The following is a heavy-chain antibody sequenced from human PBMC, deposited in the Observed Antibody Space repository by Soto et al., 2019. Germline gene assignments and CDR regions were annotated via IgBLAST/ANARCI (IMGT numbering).Heavy chain of an antibody. Sequence: ASVKVSCKASGYTFTSYGISWVRQAPGQGLEWMGWISAYNGNTDFAQKLQGRVTMTTDTSTTTAYMELRSLRSDDTAVYYCARGPFTYTSSWYYFDYWGQGTLVT. V-gene: IGHV1-18*01. D-gene: IGHD6-13*01. J-gene: IGHJ4*02. CDR2: ISAYNGNT. CDR1: GYTFTSYG. CDR3: ARGPFTYTSSWYYFDY.